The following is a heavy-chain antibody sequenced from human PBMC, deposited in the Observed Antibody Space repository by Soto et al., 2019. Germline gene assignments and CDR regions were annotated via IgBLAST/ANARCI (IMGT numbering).Heavy chain of an antibody. CDR2: IKQDGSEK. V-gene: IGHV3-7*01. J-gene: IGHJ3*01. Sequence: PGGSLRLSCAASGFTFSSYWMSWVRQAPGKGLEWVANIKQDGSEKYYVDSVKGRFTISRDNAKNSLYLQMNSLRAEDTAVYYYARDPFPATMRDAFDFWGHGTMVTVS. D-gene: IGHD2-2*01. CDR3: ARDPFPATMRDAFDF. CDR1: GFTFSSYW.